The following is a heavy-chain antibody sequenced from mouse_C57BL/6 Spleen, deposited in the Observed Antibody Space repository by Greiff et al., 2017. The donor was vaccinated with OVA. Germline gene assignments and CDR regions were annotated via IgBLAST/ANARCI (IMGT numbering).Heavy chain of an antibody. V-gene: IGHV5-17*01. CDR2: ISSGSSTI. Sequence: EVKLVESGGGLVKPGGSLKLSCAASGFTFSDYGMHWVRQAPEKGLEWVAYISSGSSTIYYADTVKGRFTISRDNAKNTLFLQMTSLRSEDTAMYYCARGGTDWYFDVWGTGTTVTVSS. CDR1: GFTFSDYG. J-gene: IGHJ1*03. D-gene: IGHD3-3*01. CDR3: ARGGTDWYFDV.